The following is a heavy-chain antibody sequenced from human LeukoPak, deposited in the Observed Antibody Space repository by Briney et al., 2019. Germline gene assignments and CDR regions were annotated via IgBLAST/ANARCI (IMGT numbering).Heavy chain of an antibody. CDR2: ISRTGGTT. Sequence: GGSLRLSCAASGFTFSTYAMNWVRQAPGKGLEWVSAISRTGGTTYYADSMKGRFTISRDNSKTTLYLEINNLRVDDTAVYYCAKGPERLTYGMDVWGQGTTVTVSS. CDR3: AKGPERLTYGMDV. V-gene: IGHV3-23*01. J-gene: IGHJ6*02. CDR1: GFTFSTYA. D-gene: IGHD1-1*01.